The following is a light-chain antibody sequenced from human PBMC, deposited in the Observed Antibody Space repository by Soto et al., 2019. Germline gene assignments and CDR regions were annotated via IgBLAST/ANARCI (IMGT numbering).Light chain of an antibody. J-gene: IGLJ2*01. CDR3: SSYAGTYLHVI. CDR1: SDDIGDYNS. Sequence: QSALTQPRSVSGSPGQSVTISCSGTSDDIGDYNSVSWYQKHPGKAPKLLVYDVAKRPSGVPDRFTASESGSTASLTISGLRAEDEADYYCSSYAGTYLHVIFGGGTKLTVL. CDR2: DVA. V-gene: IGLV2-11*01.